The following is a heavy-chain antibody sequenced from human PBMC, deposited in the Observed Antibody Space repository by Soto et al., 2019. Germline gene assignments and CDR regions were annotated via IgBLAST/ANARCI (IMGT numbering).Heavy chain of an antibody. Sequence: SVKVSCKASGGTFSSYAISWVRQAPGQGLEWMGGIIPIFGTANYAQKFQGRVTITADESTSTAYMELSSLRSEDTAVYYCARPPSVYDSSGYYFSYYYGMEVWGQGTTVTVSS. CDR1: GGTFSSYA. CDR3: ARPPSVYDSSGYYFSYYYGMEV. D-gene: IGHD3-22*01. CDR2: IIPIFGTA. J-gene: IGHJ6*02. V-gene: IGHV1-69*13.